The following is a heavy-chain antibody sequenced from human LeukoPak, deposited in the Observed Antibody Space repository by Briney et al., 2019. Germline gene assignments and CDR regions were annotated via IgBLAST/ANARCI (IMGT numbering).Heavy chain of an antibody. J-gene: IGHJ4*02. CDR1: GFTYSSYD. Sequence: GGSLRLSCAASGFTYSSYDMNWVRQAPGKGLDWVASIHFSGDTTYYADSVKGRFTIARDNSKNTLHLQLNSLRAEDTAIYYCAKNGRAMDMYFDYWGQGTLVTVSS. CDR3: AKNGRAMDMYFDY. CDR2: IHFSGDTT. V-gene: IGHV3-23*01. D-gene: IGHD3/OR15-3a*01.